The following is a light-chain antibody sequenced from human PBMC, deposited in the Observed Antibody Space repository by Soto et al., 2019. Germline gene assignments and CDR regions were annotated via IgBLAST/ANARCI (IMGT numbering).Light chain of an antibody. J-gene: IGLJ1*01. CDR1: SSDVGGYNY. V-gene: IGLV2-14*03. CDR2: DVT. Sequence: QSVLPQPASVSGSPGQAITISCTGTSSDVGGYNYVSWYQHHPGKAPKLIIYDVTNRPSGVSNPFSGSKSGNTASLTISELQPEDEADYYCSSYTTSNTRQIVFGTGTKVTVL. CDR3: SSYTTSNTRQIV.